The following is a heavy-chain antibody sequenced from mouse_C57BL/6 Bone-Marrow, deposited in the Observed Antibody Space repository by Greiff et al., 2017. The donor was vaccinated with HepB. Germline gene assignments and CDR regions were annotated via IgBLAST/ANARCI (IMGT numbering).Heavy chain of an antibody. CDR1: GYSFTGYY. J-gene: IGHJ2*01. Sequence: EVQLQQSGPELVKPGASVKISCKASGYSFTGYYMNWVKQSPEKSLEWIGEINPSTGGTTYNQKFKAKATLTVDKSSSTAYMQLKSLTSEDSAVYYCARRENYFDYWGQGTTLTVSS. CDR3: ARRENYFDY. V-gene: IGHV1-42*01. CDR2: INPSTGGT.